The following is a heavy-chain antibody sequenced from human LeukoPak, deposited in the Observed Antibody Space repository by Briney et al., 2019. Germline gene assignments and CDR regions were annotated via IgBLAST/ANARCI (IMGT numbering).Heavy chain of an antibody. D-gene: IGHD6-13*01. V-gene: IGHV1-46*01. CDR1: GYTFTGYY. Sequence: GASVTVSCKASGYTFTGYYMHWVRQAPGQGLEWMGIINPSGGSTSYAQKFQGRVTMTRDTSTSTVYMELSSLRSEDTAVYYCARDLDGIAAAGSDGYWGQGTLVTVSS. CDR2: INPSGGST. CDR3: ARDLDGIAAAGSDGY. J-gene: IGHJ4*02.